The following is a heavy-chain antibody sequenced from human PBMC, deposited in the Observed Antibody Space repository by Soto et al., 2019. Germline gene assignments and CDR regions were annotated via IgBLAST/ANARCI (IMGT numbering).Heavy chain of an antibody. J-gene: IGHJ4*02. CDR1: GFTFSSYA. D-gene: IGHD4-17*01. CDR2: ISYDGSNK. V-gene: IGHV3-30-3*01. CDR3: ARDGPDYGDYVGRYGFLNDY. Sequence: GSLRLSCAASGFTFSSYAMHWVRQARGKGLEWVAVISYDGSNKYYADSVKGRFTISRDNSKNTLYLQMNSLRAEDTAVYYCARDGPDYGDYVGRYGFLNDYWGQGTLVTVSS.